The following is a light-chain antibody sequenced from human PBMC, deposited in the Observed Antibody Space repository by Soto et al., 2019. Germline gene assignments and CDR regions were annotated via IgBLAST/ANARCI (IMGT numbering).Light chain of an antibody. Sequence: VVLTQSPATLSLSPGERGTLSCGASQSVSSSYVAWYQHKPGLAPRLLTHDTSSRAIGIPDRLSGSKSGTNFTLTIRRMEPEDVGMYYCQQYGSSPITFGQGTRLEIK. J-gene: IGKJ5*01. V-gene: IGKV3D-20*01. CDR1: QSVSSSY. CDR3: QQYGSSPIT. CDR2: DTS.